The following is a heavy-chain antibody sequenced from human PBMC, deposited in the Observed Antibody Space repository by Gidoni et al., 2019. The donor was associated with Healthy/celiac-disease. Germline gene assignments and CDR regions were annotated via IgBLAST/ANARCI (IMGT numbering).Heavy chain of an antibody. J-gene: IGHJ4*02. CDR1: GFTFSSYG. CDR2: ISYDGSNK. V-gene: IGHV3-30*18. Sequence: SGGGVVQPGRSLRLSCAASGFTFSSYGMHWVRQAPGKGLEWVAVISYDGSNKYYADSVKGRFTISRDNSKNTLYLQMNSLRAEDTAVYYCAKDRENYDFCTPTDYWGQGTLVTVSS. CDR3: AKDRENYDFCTPTDY. D-gene: IGHD3-3*01.